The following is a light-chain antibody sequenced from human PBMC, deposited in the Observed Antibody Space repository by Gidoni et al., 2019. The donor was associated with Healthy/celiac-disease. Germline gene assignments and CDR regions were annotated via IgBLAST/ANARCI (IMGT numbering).Light chain of an antibody. CDR1: QSVSSSY. Sequence: EIVLTQSPGTLSLSPGERATLSCRASQSVSSSYLAWYQQKPGQAPRLLIYGASSRATGIPDRFSGSGSGTDFTLTISRLEPEDSAVYYCQQYGSSPPAWTFGQGTKVEIK. CDR2: GAS. CDR3: QQYGSSPPAWT. J-gene: IGKJ1*01. V-gene: IGKV3-20*01.